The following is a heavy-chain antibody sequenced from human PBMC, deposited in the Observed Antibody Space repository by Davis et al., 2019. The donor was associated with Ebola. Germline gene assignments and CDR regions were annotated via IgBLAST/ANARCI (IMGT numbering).Heavy chain of an antibody. D-gene: IGHD4-17*01. CDR1: GGSFSGHH. Sequence: PSETLSLTCAVYGGSFSGHHWSWIRQPPGKGLEWIGEINHCGSANYNPSLKSRVTILIDTSKNQFSLKVSSVTAADTAIYYCARATTVTTAAFEFWGQGTLVTVSS. CDR2: INHCGSA. V-gene: IGHV4-34*01. J-gene: IGHJ4*02. CDR3: ARATTVTTAAFEF.